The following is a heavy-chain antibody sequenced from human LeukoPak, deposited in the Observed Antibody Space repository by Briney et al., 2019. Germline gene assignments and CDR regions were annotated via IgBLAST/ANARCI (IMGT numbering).Heavy chain of an antibody. J-gene: IGHJ5*02. CDR1: GYTFTGYY. Sequence: PRASVKVSCKASGYTFTGYYMHWVRQAPGQGLEWMGWINPNSGGTNYAQKFQGWVTMTRDTSISTAYMELSRLRSDDTAVYYCARDRVGNIVRGVFNWFDPWGQGTLVTVSS. CDR3: ARDRVGNIVRGVFNWFDP. V-gene: IGHV1-2*04. CDR2: INPNSGGT. D-gene: IGHD3-10*01.